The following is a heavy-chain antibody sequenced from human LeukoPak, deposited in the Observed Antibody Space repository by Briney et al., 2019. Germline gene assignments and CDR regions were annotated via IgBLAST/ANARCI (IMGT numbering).Heavy chain of an antibody. Sequence: PGGSLRLSCAASGFTFSSYAMSWVRQAPGKGLEWVSAISASGGSTYYADSVKGRFTISRDNSNNTVYLQMNNLRPEDTAVFYCARGQGYESYYYMDVWGKGTTVSVSS. V-gene: IGHV3-23*01. CDR1: GFTFSSYA. D-gene: IGHD2-2*01. CDR3: ARGQGYESYYYMDV. J-gene: IGHJ6*03. CDR2: ISASGGST.